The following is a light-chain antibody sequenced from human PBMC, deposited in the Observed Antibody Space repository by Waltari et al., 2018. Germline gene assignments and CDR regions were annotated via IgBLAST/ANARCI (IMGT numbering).Light chain of an antibody. CDR2: RAS. CDR1: QNIDSW. V-gene: IGKV1-5*03. Sequence: DIQMTQTPSTLSASVGDRVTITCRASQNIDSWLAWYQQKPGKAPKLLIYRASSLESGVPSRFSGSGDGTEVTLTISGLQPDDFATYYCQQYKSYSTFGQGTKVDIK. CDR3: QQYKSYST. J-gene: IGKJ1*01.